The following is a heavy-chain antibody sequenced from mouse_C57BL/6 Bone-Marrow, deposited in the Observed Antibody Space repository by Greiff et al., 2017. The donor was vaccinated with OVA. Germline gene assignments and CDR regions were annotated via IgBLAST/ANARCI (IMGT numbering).Heavy chain of an antibody. CDR3: ARRGYYGSSYGYFDV. V-gene: IGHV5-6*01. D-gene: IGHD1-1*01. CDR2: ISSGGSYT. Sequence: EVKLMESGGDLVKPGGSLKLSCAASGFTFSSYGMSWVRQTPDKRLEWVATISSGGSYTYYPDSVMGRFTISRDNAKNTLYLQMSSLKSDDTAMYYCARRGYYGSSYGYFDVWGTGTTVTVSS. J-gene: IGHJ1*03. CDR1: GFTFSSYG.